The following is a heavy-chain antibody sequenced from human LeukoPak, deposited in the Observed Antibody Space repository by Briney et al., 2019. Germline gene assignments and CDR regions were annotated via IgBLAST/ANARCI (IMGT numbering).Heavy chain of an antibody. J-gene: IGHJ6*03. CDR2: IHNDGTQG. CDR3: AKEGDEFRGYLDV. Sequence: PGRSLTLSCAASGFTFSRLGMQWVRQAPGKGLEWVAVIHNDGTQGQYADSVKGRFTISKDNSQNTLYLQMNNLRDGDTAVYYCAKEGDEFRGYLDVWGKGTTVTVSS. D-gene: IGHD3-16*01. V-gene: IGHV3-33*06. CDR1: GFTFSRLG.